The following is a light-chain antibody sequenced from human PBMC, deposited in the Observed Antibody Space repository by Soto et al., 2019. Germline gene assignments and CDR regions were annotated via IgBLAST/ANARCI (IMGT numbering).Light chain of an antibody. CDR2: GAS. CDR3: QQYGSSPQT. V-gene: IGKV3-20*01. Sequence: EIVLTQSPDTLSLSPGEGATLSCRASQSVSSNYLAWYQQKPGQAPRLLIYGASSRATGIPDRFSGSGSGTDFTLTITRLEPEDFAVYYCQQYGSSPQTFGQGTKLEIK. CDR1: QSVSSNY. J-gene: IGKJ2*01.